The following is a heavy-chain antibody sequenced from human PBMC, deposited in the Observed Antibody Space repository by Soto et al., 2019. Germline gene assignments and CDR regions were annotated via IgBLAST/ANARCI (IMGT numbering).Heavy chain of an antibody. J-gene: IGHJ5*02. Sequence: GGSLRLSCAASGFTFSNCWMHWVRQVPGKGLEWVSYINSDGSKTTYADSVKGRFTISRDNAKNTLFLQANSLRAEDTAVYYCTRGRYCTDASCYNSRFDPWGQGTLVTAPQ. V-gene: IGHV3-74*03. CDR1: GFTFSNCW. CDR2: INSDGSKT. D-gene: IGHD2-8*01. CDR3: TRGRYCTDASCYNSRFDP.